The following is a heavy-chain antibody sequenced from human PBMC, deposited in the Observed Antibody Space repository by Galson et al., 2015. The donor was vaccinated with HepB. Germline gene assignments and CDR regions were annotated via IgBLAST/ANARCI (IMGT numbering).Heavy chain of an antibody. D-gene: IGHD3-16*02. CDR3: AKARRELSLSGCDC. CDR2: ISGSGDRT. V-gene: IGHV3-23*01. J-gene: IGHJ4*02. Sequence: SLRLSCAASGFTLSSYAMSWVRQGPGKGLEWVSGISGSGDRTYYADSVKGRFTISRDNSKNTVYLQMNSLRGDDTAVYFCAKARRELSLSGCDCWGQGTLVTVSS. CDR1: GFTLSSYA.